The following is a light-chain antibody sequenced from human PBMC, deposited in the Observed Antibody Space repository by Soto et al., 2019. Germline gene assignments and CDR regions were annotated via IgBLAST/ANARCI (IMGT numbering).Light chain of an antibody. CDR2: AAS. CDR3: QQVNTYPQIT. V-gene: IGKV1-9*01. J-gene: IGKJ5*01. Sequence: DIQLTQSPSFLSASVGDRVTITCRASQDISIYLAWYQQKPGKAPKLLIYAASTLQSWVPSRFSGRGSGTEFTLTISSLQPADFATYYCQQVNTYPQITFGQGTRLEIK. CDR1: QDISIY.